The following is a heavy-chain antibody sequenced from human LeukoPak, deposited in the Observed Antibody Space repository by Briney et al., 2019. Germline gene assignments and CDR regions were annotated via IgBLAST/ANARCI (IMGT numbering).Heavy chain of an antibody. CDR3: ARGPMGSGRTYYYYGMDV. CDR1: GFTFSSYG. J-gene: IGHJ6*02. Sequence: GGSLRLSCAASGFTFSSYGMHRVRQAPGKGLEWVAVIWYDGSNKYYADSVKGRFTISRDNSKNTLYLQMNSLRAEDTAVYYCARGPMGSGRTYYYYGMDVWGQGTTVTVSS. V-gene: IGHV3-33*01. D-gene: IGHD3-10*01. CDR2: IWYDGSNK.